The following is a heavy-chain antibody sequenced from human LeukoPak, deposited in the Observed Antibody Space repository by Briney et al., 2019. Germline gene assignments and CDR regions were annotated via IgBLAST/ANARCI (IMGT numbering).Heavy chain of an antibody. CDR2: ISGSGGDI. CDR3: ARWFGEPPNFDY. D-gene: IGHD3-10*01. V-gene: IGHV3-11*01. Sequence: LSLTCAVQGGSLSDYYWSWIRQPPGKGLEWVSSISGSGGDIFYADSVQGRFSISRDNSKNRVFLQLNSLRAEDTAMYYCARWFGEPPNFDYWGQGTLVTVSS. CDR1: GGSLSDYY. J-gene: IGHJ4*02.